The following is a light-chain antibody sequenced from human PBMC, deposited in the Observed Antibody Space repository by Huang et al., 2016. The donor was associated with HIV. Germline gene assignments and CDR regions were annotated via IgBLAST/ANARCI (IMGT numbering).Light chain of an antibody. Sequence: EIVMPQSPATLSVSPGERATLSCRASQSVSCTLAWYQQKPGQAPRPLIFGASTRAIGIPARCSVSGSGTEFTLTISSLRSEDVAVYYCQQYNNWPRTFGQGTKVEI. CDR2: GAS. CDR3: QQYNNWPRT. J-gene: IGKJ1*01. V-gene: IGKV3-15*01. CDR1: QSVSCT.